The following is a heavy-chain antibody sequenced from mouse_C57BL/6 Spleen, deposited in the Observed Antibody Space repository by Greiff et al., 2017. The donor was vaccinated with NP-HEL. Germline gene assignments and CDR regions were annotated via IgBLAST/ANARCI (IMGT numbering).Heavy chain of an antibody. V-gene: IGHV1-69*01. Sequence: QVQLQQPGAELVMPGASVKLSCKASGYTFTSYWMHWVKQRPGQGLEWIGEIDPSDSYTNYNQKFKGKSTLTLDKSSSTAYMQLSSLTSEDSAVYYCARSNYYGSSKDFDYWGQGTTLTVSS. CDR1: GYTFTSYW. CDR2: IDPSDSYT. CDR3: ARSNYYGSSKDFDY. D-gene: IGHD1-1*01. J-gene: IGHJ2*01.